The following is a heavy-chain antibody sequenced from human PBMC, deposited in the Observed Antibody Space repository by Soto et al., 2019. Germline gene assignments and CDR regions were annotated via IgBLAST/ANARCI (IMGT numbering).Heavy chain of an antibody. V-gene: IGHV4-31*03. D-gene: IGHD3-10*01. CDR3: ARHNYGSGSTYFDY. Sequence: SETLSLTCTVSGGSISSGGYYWSWIRQHPGKGLEWIGYIYYSGSTYYNPSLKSRVTISVDASKNQFSLKLNSMTAADTAVYYCARHNYGSGSTYFDYWGQGTLVTVSS. CDR2: IYYSGST. J-gene: IGHJ4*02. CDR1: GGSISSGGYY.